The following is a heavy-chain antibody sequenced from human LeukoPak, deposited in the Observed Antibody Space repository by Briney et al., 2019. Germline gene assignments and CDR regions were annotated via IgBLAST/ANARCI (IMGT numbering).Heavy chain of an antibody. CDR2: INPSGGST. CDR1: GYTFTSYY. V-gene: IGHV1-46*01. Sequence: GASVKVSCKASGYTFTSYYMHWVRQAPGQGLEWMGIINPSGGSTSYAQKFQGRVTMTRDMSTSTVYMELSSLRSEDTAVYYCARDLSKGYSSSWYFDYWGQGTLVTVSS. CDR3: ARDLSKGYSSSWYFDY. D-gene: IGHD6-13*01. J-gene: IGHJ4*02.